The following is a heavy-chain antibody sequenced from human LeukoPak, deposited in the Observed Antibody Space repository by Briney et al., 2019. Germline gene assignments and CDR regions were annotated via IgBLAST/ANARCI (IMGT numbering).Heavy chain of an antibody. CDR2: ISSSSSYI. J-gene: IGHJ5*02. V-gene: IGHV3-21*01. D-gene: IGHD3-10*01. CDR3: AKGGSTGEFDP. CDR1: GFTFSSYS. Sequence: GGSLRLSCAASGFTFSSYSMNWVRQAPGKGLEWVSSISSSSSYIYYADSVKGRFTISRDNSKNTLYLQMNSLRAEDTAVYYCAKGGSTGEFDPWGQGTLVTVSA.